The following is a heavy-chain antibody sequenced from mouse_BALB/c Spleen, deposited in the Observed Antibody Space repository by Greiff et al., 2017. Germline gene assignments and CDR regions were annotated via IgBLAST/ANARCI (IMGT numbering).Heavy chain of an antibody. Sequence: EVQLQQSGPGLVKPSQSLSLTCTVTGYSITSDYAWNWIRQFPGNQLEWMGYISYSGSTSYNPSLKSRISITRDTSKNQFFLQLNSVTTEDTATYYCARWGSYAMDYWGQGTSVTVSS. V-gene: IGHV3-2*02. J-gene: IGHJ4*01. CDR2: ISYSGST. CDR3: ARWGSYAMDY. CDR1: GYSITSDYA.